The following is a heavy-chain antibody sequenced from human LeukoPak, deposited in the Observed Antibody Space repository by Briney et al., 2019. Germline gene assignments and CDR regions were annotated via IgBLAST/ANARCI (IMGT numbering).Heavy chain of an antibody. CDR3: ARDRFHYGSGIWDWFDP. V-gene: IGHV4-31*03. D-gene: IGHD3-10*01. CDR2: IYYSGST. Sequence: DPSQTLSLTCTVSGGSISSGGYYWSWLRQHPGKGLEWIGYIYYSGSTYYNPSLKSRVTISVDTSKNQFSLKLSSVTAADTAVYYCARDRFHYGSGIWDWFDPWGQGTLVTVSS. J-gene: IGHJ5*02. CDR1: GGSISSGGYY.